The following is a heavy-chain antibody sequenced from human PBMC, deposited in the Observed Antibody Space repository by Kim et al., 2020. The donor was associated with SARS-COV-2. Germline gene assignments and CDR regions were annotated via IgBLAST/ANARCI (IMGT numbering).Heavy chain of an antibody. CDR3: ARAGDNGVWRDYIDF. J-gene: IGHJ4*02. Sequence: SETLSLTCSVSGASISTYHWTWLRQSPVKGLEWIGNIFDDGSTNYNPSLSSRVTISVDTSKSQFSLKVHSVTAADTAVYYCARAGDNGVWRDYIDFWGQG. CDR1: GASISTYH. V-gene: IGHV4-59*01. CDR2: IFDDGST. D-gene: IGHD2-8*01.